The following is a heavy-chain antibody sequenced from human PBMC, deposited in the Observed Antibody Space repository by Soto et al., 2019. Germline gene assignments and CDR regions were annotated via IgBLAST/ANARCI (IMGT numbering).Heavy chain of an antibody. V-gene: IGHV4-39*01. CDR3: ARPYGSSSGYYYYGMDV. J-gene: IGHJ6*02. D-gene: IGHD6-6*01. Sequence: SETLSLTCAVSGGSISSSYYYWGWIRQPPGKGLEWIGSIYYGGSTYYNPSLKSRVTISVDTSKNQFSLKLSSVTAADTAVYYCARPYGSSSGYYYYGMDVWGQGTTVTVSX. CDR2: IYYGGST. CDR1: GGSISSSYYY.